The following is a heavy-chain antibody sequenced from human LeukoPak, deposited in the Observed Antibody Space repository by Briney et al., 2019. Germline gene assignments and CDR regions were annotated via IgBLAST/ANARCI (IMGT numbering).Heavy chain of an antibody. CDR2: IYYSGST. CDR3: ARYTGEDDWFDP. J-gene: IGHJ5*02. V-gene: IGHV4-59*08. D-gene: IGHD7-27*01. Sequence: SETLSLTCSVSGGSISSYYWSWIRQPPGKGLEWIGYIYYSGSTSYNPSLKSRVTISVDTSKNQFSLKLSSVTAADTAVYYCARYTGEDDWFDPWGQGTLVTVSS. CDR1: GGSISSYY.